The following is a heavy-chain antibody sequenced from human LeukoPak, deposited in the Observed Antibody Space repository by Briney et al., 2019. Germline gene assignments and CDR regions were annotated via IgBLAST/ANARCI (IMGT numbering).Heavy chain of an antibody. CDR2: IYYSGST. Sequence: PSETLSLTCAVYGGSFSGYYWSWIRQPPGKGLEWIGYIYYSGSTNYNPSLKSRVTISVDTSKNQFSLKLSSVTAADTAVYYCAREGSGYYHYFDYWGQGTLVTVSS. J-gene: IGHJ4*02. D-gene: IGHD3-22*01. CDR3: AREGSGYYHYFDY. CDR1: GGSFSGYY. V-gene: IGHV4-59*01.